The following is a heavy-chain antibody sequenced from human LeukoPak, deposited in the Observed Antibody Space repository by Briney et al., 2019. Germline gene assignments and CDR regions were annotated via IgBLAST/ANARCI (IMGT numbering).Heavy chain of an antibody. CDR2: ISGSGGII. Sequence: GGSLRLSCAASGFTFNTFAMTWVRQAPGKGLEWVSLISGSGGIIYYADSVNGRFTISRDNSKNTLYLQMHSLRAEDTAVYYCAARPGEVAVPFDYWGQGTLVTVSS. CDR3: AARPGEVAVPFDY. CDR1: GFTFNTFA. J-gene: IGHJ4*02. V-gene: IGHV3-23*01. D-gene: IGHD2-15*01.